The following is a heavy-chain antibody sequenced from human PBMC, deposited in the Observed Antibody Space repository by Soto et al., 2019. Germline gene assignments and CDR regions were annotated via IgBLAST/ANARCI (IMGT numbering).Heavy chain of an antibody. J-gene: IGHJ6*02. V-gene: IGHV1-8*01. CDR2: MNPNSGNT. D-gene: IGHD3-3*01. CDR1: GYTFTSYD. Sequence: QVQLVQSGAEVKKPGASVKVSCKASGYTFTSYDINWVRQATGQGLEWMGWMNPNSGNTGYAQKFQGRVTMTRNTSIITAYMELSSLRSEDTAVYYCARVLRFLEWLPPDGMDVWGQGTTVTVSS. CDR3: ARVLRFLEWLPPDGMDV.